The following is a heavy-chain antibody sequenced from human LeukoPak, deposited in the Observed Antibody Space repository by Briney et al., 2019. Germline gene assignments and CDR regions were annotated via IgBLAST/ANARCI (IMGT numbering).Heavy chain of an antibody. Sequence: SSVKVSCKASGGTFISYAINWVRQATGQGLEWMGWMNPNSGNTGYAQKFQGRVTITRNTSISTAYMELSSLRSEDTAVYYCARAVRGIAARLHYYYMDVWGKGTTVTVSS. CDR2: MNPNSGNT. CDR3: ARAVRGIAARLHYYYMDV. V-gene: IGHV1-8*03. CDR1: GGTFISYA. D-gene: IGHD6-6*01. J-gene: IGHJ6*03.